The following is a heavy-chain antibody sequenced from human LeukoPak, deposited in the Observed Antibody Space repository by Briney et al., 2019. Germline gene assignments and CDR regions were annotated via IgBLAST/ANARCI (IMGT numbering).Heavy chain of an antibody. V-gene: IGHV3-33*01. Sequence: GGSLRLSCGASGFTFSRHGMHWVRQAPGKGLEWVAVKWYDGSKTYYADSVKGRFTISRDNSKNTLYLQMNSLSAEDTAVYYCVRLSTFKVGSTAYDAFDLWGQGTMVTVSS. CDR3: VRLSTFKVGSTAYDAFDL. CDR1: GFTFSRHG. CDR2: KWYDGSKT. D-gene: IGHD1-26*01. J-gene: IGHJ3*01.